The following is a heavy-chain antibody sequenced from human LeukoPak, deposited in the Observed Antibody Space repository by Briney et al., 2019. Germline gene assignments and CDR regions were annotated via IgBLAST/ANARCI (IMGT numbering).Heavy chain of an antibody. CDR2: IYYSGST. Sequence: SRTLSLTCTVSGGSISSGSYYWSWIRQHPGKGLEWIGYIYYSGSTYYNPSLKSRVTISVDTSKNQFSLKLSSVTAADTAVYYCARGKRYYDSSGYHRYYYGMDVWGQGTTVTVSS. J-gene: IGHJ6*02. V-gene: IGHV4-31*03. CDR3: ARGKRYYDSSGYHRYYYGMDV. D-gene: IGHD3-22*01. CDR1: GGSISSGSYY.